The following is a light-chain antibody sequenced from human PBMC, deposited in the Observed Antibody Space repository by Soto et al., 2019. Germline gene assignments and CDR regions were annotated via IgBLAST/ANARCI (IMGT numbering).Light chain of an antibody. CDR2: QVT. CDR1: SSDVGTRNF. CDR3: SSYTDSTNYG. V-gene: IGLV2-14*01. Sequence: QSVLTQPASVSGSPGQSITISCTGTSSDVGTRNFVSWYQQHPGKAPKLMIYQVTNRPSGVSNRFSGSKSGNTASLTISGLQAEDEADYYCSSYTDSTNYGFGTGTKV. J-gene: IGLJ1*01.